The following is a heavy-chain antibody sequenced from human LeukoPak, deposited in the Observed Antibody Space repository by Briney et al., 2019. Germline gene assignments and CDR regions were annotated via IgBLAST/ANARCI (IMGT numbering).Heavy chain of an antibody. J-gene: IGHJ4*02. CDR3: ARTDSSGYYYPDY. CDR1: GGSIRSSYYY. V-gene: IGHV4-39*07. Sequence: SETLSLTCTVSGGSIRSSYYYWGWIRQPPGKGLEWIGSIYDSGSTYYNPSLKSRVTISVDTSKNQFSLKLSSVTAADTAVYYCARTDSSGYYYPDYWGQGTLVTVSS. CDR2: IYDSGST. D-gene: IGHD3-22*01.